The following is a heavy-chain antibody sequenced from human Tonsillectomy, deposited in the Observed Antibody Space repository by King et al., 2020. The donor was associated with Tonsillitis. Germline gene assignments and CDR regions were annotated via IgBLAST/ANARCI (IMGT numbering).Heavy chain of an antibody. D-gene: IGHD3-10*01. J-gene: IGHJ3*02. Sequence: VQLVEAGGGLVQPGGSLRLSCAASGFTFSDYWMTWVRQAPGKGLEWGANIKRDGSEKNYVDSVKGRFTTSRDNAKNSLYLKMDSLRAEDTAVYYCARDHTYYGSGRYYYDAFDIWGQGTMVTVSS. CDR2: IKRDGSEK. V-gene: IGHV3-7*03. CDR1: GFTFSDYW. CDR3: ARDHTYYGSGRYYYDAFDI.